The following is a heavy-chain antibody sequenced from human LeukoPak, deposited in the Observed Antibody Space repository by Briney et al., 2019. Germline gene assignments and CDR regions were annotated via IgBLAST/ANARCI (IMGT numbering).Heavy chain of an antibody. D-gene: IGHD6-19*01. Sequence: GGSLRLSCAASGFTFSRYWMSWIRQAPGKGLEWVANIKQDGSEKYYVDSVKGRFTISRDNAKNSLSVQMNSLRAEDTAVYYCASVSITVAERDYMDVWGKGTTVTVSS. CDR3: ASVSITVAERDYMDV. CDR1: GFTFSRYW. V-gene: IGHV3-7*01. CDR2: IKQDGSEK. J-gene: IGHJ6*03.